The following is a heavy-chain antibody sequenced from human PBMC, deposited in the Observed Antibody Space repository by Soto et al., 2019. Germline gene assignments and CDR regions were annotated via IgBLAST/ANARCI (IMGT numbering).Heavy chain of an antibody. V-gene: IGHV1-3*01. D-gene: IGHD2-2*01. CDR2: IHGDNGNT. Sequence: QVHLVQSGAEVKKPGASVKVSCKASGYSFSTYAMNWVRQAPGQGLEWMGWIHGDNGNTKYSQKFQGRVTITRDTSASTFTSYMELSSLRSEDTGVYCAREPVRHQLHPELYMDVWGEGTTVTVSS. CDR1: GYSFSTYA. J-gene: IGHJ6*03. CDR3: AREPVRHQLHPELYMDV.